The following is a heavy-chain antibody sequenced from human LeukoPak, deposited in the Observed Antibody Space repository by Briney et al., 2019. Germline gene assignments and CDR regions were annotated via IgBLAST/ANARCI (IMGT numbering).Heavy chain of an antibody. CDR1: GYTFTSYG. J-gene: IGHJ1*01. CDR2: ISAYNGNA. CDR3: ARELYSPGYFHH. V-gene: IGHV1-18*01. D-gene: IGHD6-13*01. Sequence: ASVKVSCKALGYTFTSYGISWVRQAPGQGLEWMGWISAYNGNANYAQKLQGRVTMTTDTSTSTAYMELRSLRSDDTAVYYCARELYSPGYFHHWGQGTLVTVSS.